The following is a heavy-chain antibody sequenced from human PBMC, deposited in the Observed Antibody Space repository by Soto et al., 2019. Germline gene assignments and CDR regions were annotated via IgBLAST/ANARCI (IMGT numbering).Heavy chain of an antibody. CDR2: ISAYNGNT. D-gene: IGHD6-6*01. CDR1: GYPFTSYG. CDR3: ARVTEGYSSSSHFDY. J-gene: IGHJ4*02. Sequence: XSVKVSCTASGYPFTSYGISWVRQAPGQGLEWMGWISAYNGNTNYAQKLQGRVTMTTDTSTSTAYMELRSLRSDDTAVYYCARVTEGYSSSSHFDYWGQGTLVTVSS. V-gene: IGHV1-18*01.